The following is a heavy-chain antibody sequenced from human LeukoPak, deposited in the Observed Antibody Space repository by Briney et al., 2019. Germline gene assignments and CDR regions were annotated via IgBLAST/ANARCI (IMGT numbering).Heavy chain of an antibody. CDR2: INPGGSVT. D-gene: IGHD3-9*01. CDR1: GYTFTGYY. Sequence: ASVKVSCKASGYTFTGYYMHWVRQAPGQGLEWMGIINPGGSVTTYAQNFQGRLTITRDTSTNTVYMELGSLTSEDTAVYYCARGALLPGYSALVGDYWGRGTLVTVSS. J-gene: IGHJ4*02. V-gene: IGHV1-46*01. CDR3: ARGALLPGYSALVGDY.